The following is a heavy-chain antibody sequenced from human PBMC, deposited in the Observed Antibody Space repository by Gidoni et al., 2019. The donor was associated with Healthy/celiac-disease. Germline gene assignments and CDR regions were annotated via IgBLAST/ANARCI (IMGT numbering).Heavy chain of an antibody. D-gene: IGHD2-2*02. V-gene: IGHV1-69*01. CDR3: ARDYCSSTSCYNNYYYYGMDV. CDR2: LIPIFGTA. CDR1: GGTFSSYA. Sequence: QVQLVQSGAEVKKPGSSVKVSCKASGGTFSSYAISWVRQAPGQGLEWMGGLIPIFGTANYAQKFQGRVTITADESTSTAYMELSSLRSEDTAVYYCARDYCSSTSCYNNYYYYGMDVWGQGTTVTVSS. J-gene: IGHJ6*02.